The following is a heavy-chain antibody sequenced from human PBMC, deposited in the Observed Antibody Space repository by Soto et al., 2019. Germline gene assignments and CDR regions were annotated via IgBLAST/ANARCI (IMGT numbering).Heavy chain of an antibody. V-gene: IGHV5-10-1*01. Sequence: PXESLKVSSKCCGHIFTSYWINLVLQMPGKGLEWMGRIDPGDSYTDYSPSFQGHVTISADKSISTAYLQWSSLKASDTAMYYCVRLGCSTNSCSYNWFDPWGQGTLVTVSS. CDR1: GHIFTSYW. CDR3: VRLGCSTNSCSYNWFDP. CDR2: IDPGDSYT. J-gene: IGHJ5*02. D-gene: IGHD2-2*01.